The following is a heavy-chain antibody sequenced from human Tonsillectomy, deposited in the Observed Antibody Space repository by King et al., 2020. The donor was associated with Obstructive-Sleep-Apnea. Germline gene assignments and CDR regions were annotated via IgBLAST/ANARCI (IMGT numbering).Heavy chain of an antibody. Sequence: VQLQESGPGLVKPSQTLSLTCTVSGGSISSGDYYWSWIRQPPGKGLEWIGYIYYSGSTYYNPSLKSRVTISVNTSKNQFSLKLSSVTAAETAVYYCDREDTGSAANYYYYGMDVWGQGTTVTVSS. V-gene: IGHV4-30-4*01. D-gene: IGHD5-18*01. CDR2: IYYSGST. J-gene: IGHJ6*02. CDR1: GGSISSGDYY. CDR3: DREDTGSAANYYYYGMDV.